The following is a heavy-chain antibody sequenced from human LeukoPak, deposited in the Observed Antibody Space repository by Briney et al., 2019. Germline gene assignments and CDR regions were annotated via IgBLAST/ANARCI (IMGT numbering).Heavy chain of an antibody. CDR1: GYTFTSYD. Sequence: ASVKVSCKASGYTFTSYDINWVRQATGQGLEWMGWMNPNSGNTGYAQKFLGRVTMTRNTSISTAYMELSSLRSEDTAVYYCARERSYPTDYYYYGMDVWGQGTTVTVSS. CDR3: ARERSYPTDYYYYGMDV. V-gene: IGHV1-8*01. CDR2: MNPNSGNT. D-gene: IGHD3-16*02. J-gene: IGHJ6*02.